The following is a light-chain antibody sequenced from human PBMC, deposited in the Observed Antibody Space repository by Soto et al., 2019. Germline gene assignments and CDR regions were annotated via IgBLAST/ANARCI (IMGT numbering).Light chain of an antibody. Sequence: IQMTQSPSPLPASVGDRVAITCRASQNIDRWVAWYQQKSGKAPKILIYHASSLEAGVPSRFSGSGSGTEFTLTISSVQPDDFASYYCQQYNSYSEAFGQGTKGDIK. CDR1: QNIDRW. CDR3: QQYNSYSEA. J-gene: IGKJ1*01. CDR2: HAS. V-gene: IGKV1-5*01.